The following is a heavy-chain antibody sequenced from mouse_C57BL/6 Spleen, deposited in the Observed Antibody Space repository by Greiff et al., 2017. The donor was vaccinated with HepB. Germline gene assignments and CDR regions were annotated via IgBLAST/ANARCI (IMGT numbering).Heavy chain of an antibody. D-gene: IGHD1-1*01. Sequence: QVHVKQPGAELVKPGASVKVSCKASGYTFTSYWMHWVKQRPGQGLEWIGRIHPSDSDTNYNQKFKGKATLTVDKSSSTAYMQLSSLTSEDSAVYYCAQARIYYYGSSYGYYAMDYWGQGTSVTVSS. CDR2: IHPSDSDT. J-gene: IGHJ4*01. CDR3: AQARIYYYGSSYGYYAMDY. CDR1: GYTFTSYW. V-gene: IGHV1-74*01.